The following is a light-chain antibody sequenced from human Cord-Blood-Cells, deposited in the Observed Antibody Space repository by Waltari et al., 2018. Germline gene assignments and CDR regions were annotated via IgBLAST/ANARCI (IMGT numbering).Light chain of an antibody. CDR1: QSVSSSY. CDR3: QQYGNSQT. CDR2: GAS. J-gene: IGKJ1*01. V-gene: IGKV3-20*01. Sequence: EFVLTPSPGTLSLSPGESATLSCRASQSVSSSYLAWYQQKPGQAPRLLIYGASSRATGIPDRFSGSGSGTDFTLTISRLEPEDFAVYYCQQYGNSQTFGQGTKVEIK.